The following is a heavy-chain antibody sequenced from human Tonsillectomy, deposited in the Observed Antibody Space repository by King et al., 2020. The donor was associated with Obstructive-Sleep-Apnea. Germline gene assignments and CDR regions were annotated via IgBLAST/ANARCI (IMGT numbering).Heavy chain of an antibody. D-gene: IGHD2-15*01. V-gene: IGHV4-30-2*01. CDR1: GDSINSGGYS. Sequence: LQLQESGSGLVKPSQTLSLTCAVSGDSINSGGYSWSWIRQPPGKGLEWIGNIYHSGSTYYNPSLKSRVTVSIDRSKNQFSLKLSSVTAADTAVYYCARLLRSDYCDSWGQGTLVIVSS. J-gene: IGHJ4*02. CDR3: ARLLRSDYCDS. CDR2: IYHSGST.